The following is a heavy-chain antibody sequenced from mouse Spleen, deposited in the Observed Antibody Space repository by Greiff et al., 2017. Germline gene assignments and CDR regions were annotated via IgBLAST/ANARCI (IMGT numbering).Heavy chain of an antibody. D-gene: IGHD2-3*01. Sequence: EVMLVESGGGLVQPGGSMKLSCVASGFTFSNYWMNWVRQSPEKGLEWVAQIRLKSDNYATHYAESVKGRFTISRDDSKSSVYLQMNNLRAEDTGIYYCTGIYDGYYGAMDYWGQGTSVTVSS. CDR2: IRLKSDNYAT. J-gene: IGHJ4*01. CDR1: GFTFSNYW. CDR3: TGIYDGYYGAMDY. V-gene: IGHV6-3*01.